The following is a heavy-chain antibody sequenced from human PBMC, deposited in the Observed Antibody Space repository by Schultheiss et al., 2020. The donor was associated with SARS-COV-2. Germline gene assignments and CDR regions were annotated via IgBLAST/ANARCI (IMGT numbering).Heavy chain of an antibody. J-gene: IGHJ6*02. CDR1: GESLSGDH. CDR2: IYFRGTT. Sequence: SETLSLTCAVDGESLSGDHWSWIRRTPGKGLEWIGSIYFRGTTYYNPSLKSRVTMSLDTSKNQLSLRLYSVTAADTAVYYCARSHRASSYGMDVWGQGTTVTVSS. CDR3: ARSHRASSYGMDV. V-gene: IGHV4-59*10. D-gene: IGHD6-6*01.